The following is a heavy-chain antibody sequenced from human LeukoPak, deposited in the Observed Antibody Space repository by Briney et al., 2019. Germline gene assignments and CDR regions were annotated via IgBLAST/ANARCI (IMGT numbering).Heavy chain of an antibody. D-gene: IGHD2-2*01. V-gene: IGHV3-23*01. Sequence: GGSLRLSYVASGFSFNIYAMNWVRQAPGKGLEWISAISGSGGSTYYADSVKGRFTISRDNSKNTLYLQMDSLRAEDTAVYYCAKDRYCSSTSCSIFDYWGQGTLVTVSS. CDR3: AKDRYCSSTSCSIFDY. J-gene: IGHJ4*02. CDR2: ISGSGGST. CDR1: GFSFNIYA.